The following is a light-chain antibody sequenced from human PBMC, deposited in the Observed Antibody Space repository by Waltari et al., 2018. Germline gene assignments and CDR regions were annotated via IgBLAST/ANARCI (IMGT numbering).Light chain of an antibody. J-gene: IGKJ5*01. CDR3: QQYYSIAIT. V-gene: IGKV1-NL1*01. CDR2: SAS. CDR1: QGISRY. Sequence: DIQMTKSPSSLSASVGDRVTITCRASQGISRYLAWYQQQPGRTPNLLLYSASRLENGFSSRFSGSGSVTDYTLTINNVQPEDFATYYCQQYYSIAITFGQGTRLEI.